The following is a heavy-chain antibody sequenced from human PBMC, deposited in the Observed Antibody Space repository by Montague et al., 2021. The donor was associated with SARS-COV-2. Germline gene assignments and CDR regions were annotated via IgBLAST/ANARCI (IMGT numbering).Heavy chain of an antibody. D-gene: IGHD1-1*01. CDR1: GDSVSSHSAA. CDR2: TYYRSKWYT. J-gene: IGHJ4*02. Sequence: CAISGDSVSSHSAAWNWIGQSPSGGLEWLGRTYYRSKWYTDYAPSVKTRIAITPDTSNNQFSLHLNSVTPGDTAVYYCAREGTVPGPRGIYFDDWGQGTLVTASS. V-gene: IGHV6-1*01. CDR3: AREGTVPGPRGIYFDD.